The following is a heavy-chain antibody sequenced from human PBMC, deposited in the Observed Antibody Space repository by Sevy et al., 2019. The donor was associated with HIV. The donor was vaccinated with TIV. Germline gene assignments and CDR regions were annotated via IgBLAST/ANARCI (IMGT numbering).Heavy chain of an antibody. V-gene: IGHV1-18*01. CDR3: ARDAQYYYDSSGYYLTGAFDI. J-gene: IGHJ3*02. CDR1: GYTFTSYG. CDR2: ISAYNGNT. D-gene: IGHD3-22*01. Sequence: ASVKVSCKASGYTFTSYGISWVRQAPGQGLEWMGWISAYNGNTNYAQTLQGRVTMTTDTSTSTAYMELRSLRSDDTAVYYCARDAQYYYDSSGYYLTGAFDIWGQGTMVTVSS.